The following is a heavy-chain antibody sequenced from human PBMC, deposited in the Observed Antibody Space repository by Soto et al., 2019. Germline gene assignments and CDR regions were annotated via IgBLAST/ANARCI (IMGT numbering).Heavy chain of an antibody. D-gene: IGHD1-20*01. V-gene: IGHV1-18*01. Sequence: ASVKVSRKASGYTFTSYGISWVRQAPGQGLEWMGWISAYNGNTNYAQKLQGRVTMTTDTSTSTAYMELRSLRSDDTAVYYCARGRGLTGTTPVSPYYGMDVWGQGTTVTVSS. J-gene: IGHJ6*02. CDR3: ARGRGLTGTTPVSPYYGMDV. CDR1: GYTFTSYG. CDR2: ISAYNGNT.